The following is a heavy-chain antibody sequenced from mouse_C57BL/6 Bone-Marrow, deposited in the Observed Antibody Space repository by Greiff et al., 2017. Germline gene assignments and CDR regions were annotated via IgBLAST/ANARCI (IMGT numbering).Heavy chain of an antibody. J-gene: IGHJ4*01. CDR3: ARQGGYRAMDY. D-gene: IGHD3-1*01. Sequence: EVNVVESGGGLVQPGGSLKLSCAASGFTFSDYYMYWVRQTPEKRLEWVAYISNGGGSTYYPDTVKGRFTISRDNAKNTLYLQMSRLKSEDTAMYYCARQGGYRAMDYWGQGTSVTVSS. CDR1: GFTFSDYY. CDR2: ISNGGGST. V-gene: IGHV5-12*01.